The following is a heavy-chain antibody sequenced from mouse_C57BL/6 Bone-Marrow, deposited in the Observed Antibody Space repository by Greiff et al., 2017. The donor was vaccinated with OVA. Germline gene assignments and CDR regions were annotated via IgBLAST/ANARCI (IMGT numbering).Heavy chain of an antibody. D-gene: IGHD3-2*02. J-gene: IGHJ3*01. V-gene: IGHV1-19*01. CDR1: GYTFTDYY. Sequence: VQLQQSGPVLVKPGASVKMSCKASGYTFTDYYMNWVKQSHGKSLEWIGVINPYNGGTSYNQKFKGKGTLTVDKSSSTAYMELNSLTSEDSAVYYCARKGSSGPCAYWGQGALVTVSA. CDR2: INPYNGGT. CDR3: ARKGSSGPCAY.